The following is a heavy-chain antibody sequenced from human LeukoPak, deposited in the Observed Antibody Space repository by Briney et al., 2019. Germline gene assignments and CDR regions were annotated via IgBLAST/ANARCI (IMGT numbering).Heavy chain of an antibody. V-gene: IGHV1-69*05. CDR3: ASGVYGPKSGSYYYYYIDV. D-gene: IGHD3-10*01. CDR2: IIPIFGTA. J-gene: IGHJ6*03. CDR1: GGTFSSYA. Sequence: ASVKVSCKASGGTFSSYAISWVRQAPGQGLEWMGGIIPIFGTANYAQKFQGRVTITTDESTSTAYMELSSLRSEDTAVYYCASGVYGPKSGSYYYYYIDVWGKGTTVTVYS.